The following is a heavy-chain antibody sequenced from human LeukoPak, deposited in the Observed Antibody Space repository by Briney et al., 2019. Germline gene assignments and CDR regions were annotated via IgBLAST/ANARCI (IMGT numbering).Heavy chain of an antibody. CDR1: GGSFSSSSYY. CDR3: ASSRGYNSGYRALELPPSPID. D-gene: IGHD5-18*01. J-gene: IGHJ4*02. CDR2: IYYSGST. Sequence: SETLSLTCTVSGGSFSSSSYYWGWIRQPPGKGLEWIGSIYYSGSTYYNPSLKSRVTISVDTSKNQFSLKLSSVTAADTAVYYCASSRGYNSGYRALELPPSPIDWGQGTLVTVSS. V-gene: IGHV4-39*01.